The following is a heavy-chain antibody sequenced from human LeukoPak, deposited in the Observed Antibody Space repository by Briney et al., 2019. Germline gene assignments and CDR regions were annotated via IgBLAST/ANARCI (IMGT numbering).Heavy chain of an antibody. V-gene: IGHV4-39*01. D-gene: IGHD6-6*01. CDR2: ISYAGST. CDR1: GGSISSSSYY. Sequence: PSETLSLTCTVSGGSISSSSYYWGWIRQPPGKGLEWIGIISYAGSTYYKPSLKSRVTISADTSKNQFSLNLSSVTATDAAVYYCARMFSYSGLAGSDYSGQGTLVTVYS. CDR3: ARMFSYSGLAGSDY. J-gene: IGHJ4*02.